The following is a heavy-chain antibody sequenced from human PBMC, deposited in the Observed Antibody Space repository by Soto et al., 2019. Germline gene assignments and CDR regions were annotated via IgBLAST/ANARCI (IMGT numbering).Heavy chain of an antibody. D-gene: IGHD2-2*02. CDR1: GYTFTGYY. J-gene: IGHJ6*02. CDR3: ARSIPEYGMDF. Sequence: ASVKVSCKASGYTFTGYYMHWVRQAPGQGLEWMGWINPNSGSTNYAQKFQGRVTMTRDTSISTAYMELRRLRSDDTAVYYCARSIPEYGMDFWGQGTTVTVSS. CDR2: INPNSGST. V-gene: IGHV1-2*02.